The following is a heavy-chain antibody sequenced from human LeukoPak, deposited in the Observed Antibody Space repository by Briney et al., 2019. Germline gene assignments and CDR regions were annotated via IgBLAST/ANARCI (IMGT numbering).Heavy chain of an antibody. CDR2: INHSGST. J-gene: IGHJ6*02. CDR3: ARAYYDFWSGYLTYYYGMDV. CDR1: GGSISSYY. Sequence: SETLSLTCTVSGGSISSYYWSWIRQPPGKGLEWIGEINHSGSTNYNPSLKSRVTISVDTSKNQFSLKLSSVTAADTAVYYCARAYYDFWSGYLTYYYGMDVWGQGTTVTVSS. V-gene: IGHV4-34*01. D-gene: IGHD3-3*01.